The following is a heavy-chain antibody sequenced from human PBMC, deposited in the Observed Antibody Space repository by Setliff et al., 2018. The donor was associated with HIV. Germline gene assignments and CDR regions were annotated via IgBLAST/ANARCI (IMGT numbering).Heavy chain of an antibody. J-gene: IGHJ4*02. CDR2: IYYTGST. D-gene: IGHD3-9*01. CDR1: GDSITSYY. V-gene: IGHV4-59*01. CDR3: VRGNPDYNILTGYWSYYFDY. Sequence: SETLSLTCTVSGDSITSYYWTWIRQPPGKGLEWIGHIYYTGSTNYNPSLKSRVTISLDTSKNQFSLNLNSVTAADTAVYYCVRGNPDYNILTGYWSYYFDYWGQGTLVTVAS.